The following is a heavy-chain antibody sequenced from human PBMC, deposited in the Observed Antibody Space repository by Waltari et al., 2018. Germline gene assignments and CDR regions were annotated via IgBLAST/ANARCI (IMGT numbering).Heavy chain of an antibody. V-gene: IGHV1-2*06. CDR1: GYTFTGYY. CDR2: INPNSGGT. D-gene: IGHD1-26*01. CDR3: ARAGQWRVGAASHFDY. J-gene: IGHJ4*02. Sequence: QVQLVQSGAAVKTPGASVQVPCKASGYTFTGYYMPCVRQAPGQGLEWMGRINPNSGGTNYAQKFQGRVTMTRDTSRSTAYMELSRLRSDDTAVYYCARAGQWRVGAASHFDYWGQGTLVTVSS.